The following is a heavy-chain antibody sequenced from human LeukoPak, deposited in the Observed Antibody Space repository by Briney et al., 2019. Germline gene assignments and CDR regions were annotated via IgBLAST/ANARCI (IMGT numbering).Heavy chain of an antibody. D-gene: IGHD6-13*01. Sequence: SETLSLTCTVSGDSISNYYWSWIRQPPGKGLEWIGYIYYSGSTNYNPSLKSRVTISVDTSKNQFSLKLSSVTAADTAVYYCARIHSSSWHYFDYWGQGTLVTVSS. V-gene: IGHV4-59*08. CDR2: IYYSGST. J-gene: IGHJ4*02. CDR3: ARIHSSSWHYFDY. CDR1: GDSISNYY.